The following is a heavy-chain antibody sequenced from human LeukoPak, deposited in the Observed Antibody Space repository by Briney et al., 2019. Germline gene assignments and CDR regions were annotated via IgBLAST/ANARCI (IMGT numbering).Heavy chain of an antibody. CDR1: GGTFSSYA. J-gene: IGHJ4*02. CDR3: ARDEDGYLSFFDY. Sequence: SVKVSCKASGGTFSSYAISWVRQAPGQGLEWLGRIIPILGIANYAQKFQGRVTITADKSTSTAYMELSSLRSEDTAVYYCARDEDGYLSFFDYWGQGTLVTVSS. V-gene: IGHV1-69*04. CDR2: IIPILGIA. D-gene: IGHD5-24*01.